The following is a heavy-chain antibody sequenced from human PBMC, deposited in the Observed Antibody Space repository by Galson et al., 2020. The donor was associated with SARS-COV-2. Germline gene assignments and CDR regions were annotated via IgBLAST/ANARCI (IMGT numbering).Heavy chain of an antibody. CDR3: ARQSRSTAGTNWFDP. CDR1: GGSISSSSYQ. D-gene: IGHD6-13*01. Sequence: SETLSLTCSVSGGSISSSSYQWGWIRQPPGKGLEWIASIYYSGITYYSPSLKSRVTISVDTSKNQFSLKLSSVTAADTAGYYCARQSRSTAGTNWFDPWGQGTLITVSS. V-gene: IGHV4-39*01. J-gene: IGHJ5*02. CDR2: IYYSGIT.